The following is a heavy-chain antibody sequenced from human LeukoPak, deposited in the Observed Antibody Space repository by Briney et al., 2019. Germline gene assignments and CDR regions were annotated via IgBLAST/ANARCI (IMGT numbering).Heavy chain of an antibody. CDR1: GFTFDDYG. Sequence: GGSLRISCAASGFTFDDYGMSWVRQAPGKGLEWVSGINWNGGSTGYADSVKGRFTISRDNVKNSLYLQMNSLRAEDTAVYYCVSRKIFGVVKRAFDFWGQGTMVTVSS. J-gene: IGHJ3*01. D-gene: IGHD3-3*01. CDR2: INWNGGST. V-gene: IGHV3-20*04. CDR3: VSRKIFGVVKRAFDF.